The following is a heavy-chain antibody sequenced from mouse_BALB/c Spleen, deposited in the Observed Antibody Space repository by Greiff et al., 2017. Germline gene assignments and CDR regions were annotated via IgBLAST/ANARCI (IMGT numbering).Heavy chain of an antibody. V-gene: IGHV5-6-3*01. CDR1: GFTFSSYG. J-gene: IGHJ3*01. CDR3: AREGSTPFAY. Sequence: EVKLMESGGGLVQPGGSLKLSCAASGFTFSSYGMSWVRQTPDKRLELVATINSNGGSTYYPDSVKGRFTISRDNAKNTLYLQMSSLKSEDTAMYYCAREGSTPFAYWGQGTLVTVSA. D-gene: IGHD1-1*01. CDR2: INSNGGST.